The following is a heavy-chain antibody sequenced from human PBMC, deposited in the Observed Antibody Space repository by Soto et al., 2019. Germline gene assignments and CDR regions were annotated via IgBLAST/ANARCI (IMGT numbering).Heavy chain of an antibody. CDR3: ARGSDYGDYGNWFDP. D-gene: IGHD4-17*01. V-gene: IGHV4-59*01. Sequence: TSETLSLTCTVSGGSISSYYWSWIRQPPGKGLEWIGYIYYSGSTNYNPSLKSRVTISVDTSKNQFSLKLSSVTAADTAVYYCARGSDYGDYGNWFDPWGQGTLVTVSS. J-gene: IGHJ5*02. CDR1: GGSISSYY. CDR2: IYYSGST.